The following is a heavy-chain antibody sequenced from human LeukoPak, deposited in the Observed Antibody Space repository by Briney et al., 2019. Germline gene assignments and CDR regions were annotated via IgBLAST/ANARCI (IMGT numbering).Heavy chain of an antibody. D-gene: IGHD3-10*01. CDR3: ARGGSGSSTSYFDY. CDR1: GFTFSSYA. V-gene: IGHV3-30*04. J-gene: IGHJ4*02. CDR2: ISYDGSNK. Sequence: PGRSLRLSCAASGFTFSSYAMHWVRQAPGKGLEGVAVISYDGSNKYYADSVKGRFTISRDNSKNTLYLQMNSLRAEDTAVYYCARGGSGSSTSYFDYWGQGTLVTVSS.